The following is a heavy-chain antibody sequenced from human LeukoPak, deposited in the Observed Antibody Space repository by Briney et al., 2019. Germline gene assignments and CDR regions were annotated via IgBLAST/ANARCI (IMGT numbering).Heavy chain of an antibody. Sequence: PGGSLRLSCAASGFTFSSYWMHWVRQAPGRGLVWVSRINSDGRSTSYADSVKGRFTISRDNAKNTLYLQMNSLRAEDTAVYYCARQAYQYYDFWSGYHDYWGQGTLVTVSS. CDR3: ARQAYQYYDFWSGYHDY. V-gene: IGHV3-74*01. J-gene: IGHJ4*02. CDR1: GFTFSSYW. CDR2: INSDGRST. D-gene: IGHD3-3*01.